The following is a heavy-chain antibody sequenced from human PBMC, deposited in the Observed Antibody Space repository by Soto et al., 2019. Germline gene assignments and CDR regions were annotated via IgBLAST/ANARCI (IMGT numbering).Heavy chain of an antibody. CDR2: IIPIFGTA. Sequence: LVKVSCQASGGTFRNYAINWVRQAPGQGLEWMGGIIPIFGTANYAQKFQGRVTMTEDTSTDTAYMELSSLRSEDTGVYYCATDTRITGGYNWFDPRGQGTLVTVSS. D-gene: IGHD1-20*01. J-gene: IGHJ5*02. V-gene: IGHV1-69*06. CDR3: ATDTRITGGYNWFDP. CDR1: GGTFRNYA.